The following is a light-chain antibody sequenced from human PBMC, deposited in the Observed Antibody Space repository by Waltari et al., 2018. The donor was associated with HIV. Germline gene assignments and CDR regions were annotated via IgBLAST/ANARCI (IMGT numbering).Light chain of an antibody. CDR2: LGS. CDR1: RRLYYGERHD. Sequence: DIILTQSPDSLAVPLGGTVTIYCQSSRRLYYGERHDMAWYQQRVGRPPTLLMHLGSHRESGVPDRFTGNGSKTDFTLTITGLQAQDAAVYFWQQYYGDPPTFGQGNKVEI. J-gene: IGKJ2*01. V-gene: IGKV4-1*01. CDR3: QQYYGDPPT.